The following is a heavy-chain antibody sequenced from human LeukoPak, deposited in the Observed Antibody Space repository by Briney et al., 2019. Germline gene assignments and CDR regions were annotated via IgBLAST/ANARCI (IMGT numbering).Heavy chain of an antibody. Sequence: GGSLRLSCAASGFTFDDYAMHWVRQTPGKGLEWVAVISYDGSGSYFADSVKGRFTISRDNSKSTLSLQMNRLRIEDTAIYCCARDQFAYSGYDTLFDYWGPGTLVTVSS. J-gene: IGHJ4*02. CDR3: ARDQFAYSGYDTLFDY. V-gene: IGHV3-30*04. D-gene: IGHD5-12*01. CDR1: GFTFDDYA. CDR2: ISYDGSGS.